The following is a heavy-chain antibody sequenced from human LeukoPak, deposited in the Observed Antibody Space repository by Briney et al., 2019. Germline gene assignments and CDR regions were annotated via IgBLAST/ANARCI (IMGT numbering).Heavy chain of an antibody. CDR1: GFTFSSYA. D-gene: IGHD6-13*01. V-gene: IGHV3-30*04. Sequence: GGSLRLSCAASGFTFSSYAMHWVRQAPGKGLEWVAVISYDGSNKYYADSVKGRFTISRDNSKNTLYLQMNSLRAEDTAVYYCARDTLFSSWNLFDPWGQGTLVTVSS. CDR2: ISYDGSNK. J-gene: IGHJ5*02. CDR3: ARDTLFSSWNLFDP.